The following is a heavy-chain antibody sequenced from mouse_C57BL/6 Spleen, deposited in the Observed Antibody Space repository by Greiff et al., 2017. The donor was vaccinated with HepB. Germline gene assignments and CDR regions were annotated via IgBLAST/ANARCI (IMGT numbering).Heavy chain of an antibody. V-gene: IGHV1-64*01. CDR1: GYTFTSYW. Sequence: VQLQQPGAELVKPGASVKLSCKASGYTFTSYWMHWVKQRPGQGLEWIGMIHPNSGSTNYNEKFKSKATLTVDKSSSTAYMQLSSLTSEDSAVYYCARSSITTVVAEAMDYWGQGTSVTVSS. CDR2: IHPNSGST. CDR3: ARSSITTVVAEAMDY. J-gene: IGHJ4*01. D-gene: IGHD1-1*01.